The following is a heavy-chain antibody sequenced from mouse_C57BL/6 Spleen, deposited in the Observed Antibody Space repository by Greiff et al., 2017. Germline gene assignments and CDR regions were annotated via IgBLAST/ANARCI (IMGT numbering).Heavy chain of an antibody. CDR2: INPNNGGT. J-gene: IGHJ2*01. V-gene: IGHV1-18*01. CDR3: ARRGALYDYEGYFDY. Sequence: DVQLQESGPELVKPGASVKIPCKASGYTFTDYNMDWVKQSHGKSLEWIGDINPNNGGTIYNQKFKGKATLTVAKSSSTAYMELRSLTSEDTAVYNCARRGALYDYEGYFDYWGQGTTLTVAS. CDR1: GYTFTDYN. D-gene: IGHD2-4*01.